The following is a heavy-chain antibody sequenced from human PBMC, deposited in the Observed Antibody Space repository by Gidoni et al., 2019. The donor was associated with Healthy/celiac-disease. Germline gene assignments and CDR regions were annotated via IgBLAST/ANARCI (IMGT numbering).Heavy chain of an antibody. CDR2: ISYDGSNK. V-gene: IGHV3-30-3*01. J-gene: IGHJ4*02. D-gene: IGHD5-18*01. CDR3: ARDGVDTAMGDY. Sequence: QVQLVESGGGVVQPGRSLRISCAASGFTFSSYAMHWVRQAPGKGLEWVAVISYDGSNKYYADSVKGRFTISRDNSKNTLYLQMNSLRAEDTAVYYCARDGVDTAMGDYWGQGTLVTVSS. CDR1: GFTFSSYA.